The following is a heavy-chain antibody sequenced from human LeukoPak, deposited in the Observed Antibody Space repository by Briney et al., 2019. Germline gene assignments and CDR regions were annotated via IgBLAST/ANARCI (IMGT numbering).Heavy chain of an antibody. CDR2: IYSGGST. V-gene: IGHV3-66*01. D-gene: IGHD2-2*02. CDR1: GFTVSSNY. Sequence: QTGGSLRLSCAASGFTVSSNYMSWVRQAPGKGLEWVSVIYSGGSTYYADSVKGRFTISRDNSKNTLYLQMNSLRAEDTAVYYCASTNYCSSTSCYSYYYYGMDVWGQGTTVTVSS. CDR3: ASTNYCSSTSCYSYYYYGMDV. J-gene: IGHJ6*02.